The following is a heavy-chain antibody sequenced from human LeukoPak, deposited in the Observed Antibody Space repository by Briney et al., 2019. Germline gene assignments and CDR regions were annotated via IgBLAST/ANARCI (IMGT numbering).Heavy chain of an antibody. CDR1: GFTFSNYA. CDR2: LSGTGGST. Sequence: GGSLRLSCAASGFTFSNYAMSWVRQAPGKGLEWVSTLSGTGGSTYYADSVKGRFTISRDNSKNTLYLQMNSLRAEDTAVYYCAKEKLTAPYYGMDVWGQGTTVTVSS. D-gene: IGHD5-24*01. CDR3: AKEKLTAPYYGMDV. V-gene: IGHV3-23*01. J-gene: IGHJ6*02.